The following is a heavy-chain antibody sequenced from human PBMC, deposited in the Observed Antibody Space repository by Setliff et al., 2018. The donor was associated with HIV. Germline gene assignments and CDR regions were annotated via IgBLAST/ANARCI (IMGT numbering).Heavy chain of an antibody. J-gene: IGHJ5*02. CDR2: ISYSGST. CDR3: ARGVARQVVIDRWSDP. CDR1: GGSFSDFY. Sequence: SETLSLTCAVFGGSFSDFYWSWIRQPPGKGLEWIGEISYSGSTVYNPSLKSRVTMSVDASKNLVPLNLNSVTAADTAIYYCARGVARQVVIDRWSDPWGQGTPVTVSS. D-gene: IGHD2-21*01. V-gene: IGHV4-34*01.